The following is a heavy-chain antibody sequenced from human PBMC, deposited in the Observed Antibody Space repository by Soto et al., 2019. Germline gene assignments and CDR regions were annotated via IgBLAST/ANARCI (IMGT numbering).Heavy chain of an antibody. D-gene: IGHD1-26*01. J-gene: IGHJ4*01. CDR3: AKGRERDHHDFAY. Sequence: QVQLVESGGGVVQPGRSLRLSCAASGFTFSNFGMHWVRQAPGKGLEWVAAISSDGSDKYYSDSVKGRFTISRDNSKNTLFLQMSSLKVEDTAVYYCAKGRERDHHDFAYWGHGTLVTVPS. CDR1: GFTFSNFG. CDR2: ISSDGSDK. V-gene: IGHV3-30*18.